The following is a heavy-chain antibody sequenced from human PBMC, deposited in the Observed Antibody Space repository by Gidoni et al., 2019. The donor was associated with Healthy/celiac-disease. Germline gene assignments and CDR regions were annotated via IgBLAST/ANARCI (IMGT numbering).Heavy chain of an antibody. V-gene: IGHV1-3*01. D-gene: IGHD2-21*02. J-gene: IGHJ6*02. Sequence: GWINAGNGNTKYSQKFQGRVTITRDTSASTAYMELSSLRSEDTAVYYCARDLDVVVTAKYYYGMDVWGQGTTVTVSS. CDR2: INAGNGNT. CDR3: ARDLDVVVTAKYYYGMDV.